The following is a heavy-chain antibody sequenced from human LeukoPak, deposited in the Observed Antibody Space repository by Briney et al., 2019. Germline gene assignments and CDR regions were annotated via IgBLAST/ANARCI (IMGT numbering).Heavy chain of an antibody. CDR2: IVPSVGTA. CDR3: ARDHEVATIRYFDY. V-gene: IGHV1-69*01. Sequence: GASVNVSCKAAVGTLSRYAISWVRQAPGQGLEWMGGIVPSVGTATYAQKFQGRVTITADESTRTAYMALSRLRSEDTAFYYCARDHEVATIRYFDYWAQGPLVTVSS. J-gene: IGHJ4*02. D-gene: IGHD5-24*01. CDR1: VGTLSRYA.